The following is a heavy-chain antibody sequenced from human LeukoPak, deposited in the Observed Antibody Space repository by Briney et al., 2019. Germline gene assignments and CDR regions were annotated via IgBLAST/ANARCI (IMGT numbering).Heavy chain of an antibody. Sequence: ASVKVSCKASGYTFTSYGISWVRQAPGQGLEWLGWISAFGTNTNCAQSLQGRVTMTTDTLTNTAYMHLRSLRSDDTAVYYCARESGYQKNFDYWGQGTLVTVSS. J-gene: IGHJ4*02. CDR1: GYTFTSYG. CDR3: ARESGYQKNFDY. CDR2: ISAFGTNT. V-gene: IGHV1-18*01. D-gene: IGHD5-12*01.